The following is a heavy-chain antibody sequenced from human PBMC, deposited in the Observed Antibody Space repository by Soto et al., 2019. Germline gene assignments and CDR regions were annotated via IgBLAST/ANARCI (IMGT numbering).Heavy chain of an antibody. CDR1: GYTFTSYG. D-gene: IGHD4-17*01. CDR2: ISAYNGNT. Sequence: QVQLVQSGAEVKKPGASVKVSCTASGYTFTSYGISWVRQAPGQGLEWMGWISAYNGNTNYAQKLQARVTITTDTSTSTGDIDRRCLRTDDTAVYYCARVSNPDGDYHDMLDYWGQGTLVTFSS. J-gene: IGHJ4*02. CDR3: ARVSNPDGDYHDMLDY. V-gene: IGHV1-18*04.